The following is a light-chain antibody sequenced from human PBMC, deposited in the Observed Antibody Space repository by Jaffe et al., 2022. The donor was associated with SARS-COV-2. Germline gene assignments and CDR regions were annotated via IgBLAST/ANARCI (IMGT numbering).Light chain of an antibody. Sequence: SYDLTQPPSVSVSPGQTATITCSGDNLEDRNCCWYHQRPGQSPVLVIYEDSKRPSGIPERFSGSNSGNTATLTISGTQPADEGDYYCQAWGSSTLYVFGPGTKVTVL. J-gene: IGLJ1*01. V-gene: IGLV3-1*01. CDR2: EDS. CDR3: QAWGSSTLYV. CDR1: NLEDRN.